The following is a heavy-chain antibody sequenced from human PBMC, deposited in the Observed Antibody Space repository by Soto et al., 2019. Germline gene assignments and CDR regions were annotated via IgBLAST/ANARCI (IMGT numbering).Heavy chain of an antibody. CDR3: ARGPGRYCSSTSCPLPFDP. J-gene: IGHJ5*02. D-gene: IGHD2-2*01. Sequence: GASVKVSCKASGYTFTSYDINWVRQATGQGLEWMGWMNPNSGNTGYAQKFQGRVTMTRNTSISTAYMELSSLRSEDTAVYYCARGPGRYCSSTSCPLPFDPWGQGTLVTVSS. CDR1: GYTFTSYD. V-gene: IGHV1-8*01. CDR2: MNPNSGNT.